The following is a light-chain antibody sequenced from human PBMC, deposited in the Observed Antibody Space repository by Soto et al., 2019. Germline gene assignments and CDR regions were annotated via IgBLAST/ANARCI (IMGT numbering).Light chain of an antibody. V-gene: IGKV3-20*01. Sequence: EIVLTQSPGTLSLSPGERATISCRASQTVSRNYLAWYQQKPGQAPRILIYGASSRATRIPDRFSGSGSGTDFTLTISRLEPEDFAVYYCQQYGSSPLTFGGGTKVEIK. CDR3: QQYGSSPLT. J-gene: IGKJ4*01. CDR1: QTVSRNY. CDR2: GAS.